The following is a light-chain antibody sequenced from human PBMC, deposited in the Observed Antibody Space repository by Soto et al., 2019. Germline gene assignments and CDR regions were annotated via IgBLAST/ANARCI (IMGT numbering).Light chain of an antibody. J-gene: IGKJ3*01. CDR3: QQFNSYPT. CDR2: AAS. CDR1: QGISSY. V-gene: IGKV1-9*01. Sequence: DIQLTQSPSFLSASVGDRVTITCRASQGISSYLAWYQQKPGKAPNLLIYAASTLQSGVPSRFSGSGSGTEFTLTISSLQPEDFATYYCQQFNSYPTFGPGTKVDIK.